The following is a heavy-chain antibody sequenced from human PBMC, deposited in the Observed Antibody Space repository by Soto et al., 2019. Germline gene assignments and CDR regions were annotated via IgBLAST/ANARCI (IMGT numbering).Heavy chain of an antibody. J-gene: IGHJ4*02. V-gene: IGHV1-18*01. CDR3: ARGPVAGSDF. CDR1: GYTFTSFG. Sequence: QVQLVQSGAEVKKPVASVNVSCKASGYTFTSFGIVWVRQAPGQGLEWMGWISPYSGETRYAEKFQDRLTLTTDTATKTAYMDLRRLSYDDTAEYFCARGPVAGSDFWGQGTLVTVSS. CDR2: ISPYSGET. D-gene: IGHD6-19*01.